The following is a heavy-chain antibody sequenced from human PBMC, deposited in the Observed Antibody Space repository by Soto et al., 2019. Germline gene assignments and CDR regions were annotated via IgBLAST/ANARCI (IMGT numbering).Heavy chain of an antibody. CDR1: GYTFTSYD. CDR3: ARALGYCTNGVSYTGDWFDR. CDR2: MNPNSGNT. V-gene: IGHV1-8*01. D-gene: IGHD2-8*01. Sequence: GASVKVSCKASGYTFTSYDSNWVRQATGQGLEWMGWMNPNSGNTGYAQKFQGRVTMTRNTSISTAYMELSSLRSEDTAVYYCARALGYCTNGVSYTGDWFDRWGQGTLVTVSS. J-gene: IGHJ5*02.